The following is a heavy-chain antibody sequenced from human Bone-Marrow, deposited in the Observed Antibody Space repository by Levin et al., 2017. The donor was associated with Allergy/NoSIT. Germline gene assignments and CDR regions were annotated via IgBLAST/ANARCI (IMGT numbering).Heavy chain of an antibody. D-gene: IGHD6-13*01. CDR3: VSSRWYYFDY. CDR2: ISANGNTI. J-gene: IGHJ4*02. V-gene: IGHV3-48*03. Sequence: GGSLRLSCAASGFTFSSYEMNWVRQAPGKGLEWVSHISANGNTIYYANSVKGRFTISRDNTKSSLYLQMNSLRAEDTAVYYCVSSRWYYFDYWGQGTLVTVSS. CDR1: GFTFSSYE.